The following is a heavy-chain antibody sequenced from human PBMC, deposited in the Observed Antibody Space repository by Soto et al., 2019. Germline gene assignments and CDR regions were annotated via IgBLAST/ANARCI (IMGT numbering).Heavy chain of an antibody. J-gene: IGHJ4*02. V-gene: IGHV3-64D*08. CDR2: ISSNGGST. D-gene: IGHD2-15*01. Sequence: GGSLRLSCSASGFTLSSYAMHWVRQAPGKGLEYVSAISSNGGSTYYADSVKGRFTISRDNSKNTLYLQMSSLRVEDTAVYYCVKGGRYCSAGSCDYWGQGTLVTVSS. CDR3: VKGGRYCSAGSCDY. CDR1: GFTLSSYA.